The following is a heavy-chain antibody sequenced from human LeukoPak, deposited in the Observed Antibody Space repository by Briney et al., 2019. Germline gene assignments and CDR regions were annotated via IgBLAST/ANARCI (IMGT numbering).Heavy chain of an antibody. CDR1: GGSISSYY. Sequence: SETLSLTCTVSGGSISSYYWSWIRQPAGKGLEWIGRIYTSGSTNYNPSLKSRVTMSVDTSKNQFSLKLSSVTAADTAAYYCARDGSSSWYPNFDYWGQGTLVTVSS. D-gene: IGHD6-13*01. J-gene: IGHJ4*02. CDR3: ARDGSSSWYPNFDY. V-gene: IGHV4-4*07. CDR2: IYTSGST.